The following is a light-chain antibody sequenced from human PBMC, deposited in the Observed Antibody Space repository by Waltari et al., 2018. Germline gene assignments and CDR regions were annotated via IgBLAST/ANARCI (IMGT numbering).Light chain of an antibody. CDR1: QIINTF. J-gene: IGKJ2*01. Sequence: DIQMTQSPSSLSASVGDKVTITCRASQIINTFLNWYQQKPGEAPKLLIYTASRLQGGVPSRFSGSGSGTEFSPTISSLQPDDFATYYCQQSFRIPYTFGLGTKLDI. CDR3: QQSFRIPYT. V-gene: IGKV1-39*01. CDR2: TAS.